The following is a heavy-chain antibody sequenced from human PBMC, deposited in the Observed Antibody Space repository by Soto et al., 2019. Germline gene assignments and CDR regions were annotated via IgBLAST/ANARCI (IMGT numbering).Heavy chain of an antibody. CDR1: GFIFSNAW. CDR2: IKSKTNGGTT. V-gene: IGHV3-15*01. Sequence: GGSLRLSCAASGFIFSNAWMSWVRQAPGKGLEWVGRIKSKTNGGTTDYAAPVRGRFSISKDDSKNTLYLQMSSLKTEDTAVYYCTTDDPINRYWGQGTLVTVSS. J-gene: IGHJ4*02. CDR3: TTDDPINRY.